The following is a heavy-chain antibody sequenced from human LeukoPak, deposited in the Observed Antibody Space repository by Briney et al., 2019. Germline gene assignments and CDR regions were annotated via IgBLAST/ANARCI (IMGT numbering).Heavy chain of an antibody. CDR3: ARIPSSWYYFDC. CDR1: GFTFSSYG. Sequence: GGSLRLSCAASGFTFSSYGMHWVRQAPGKGLEWVAFIRYDGSNKYYADSVKGRFIISRDNSKNTLYLQMNTLRTEDTAVYYCARIPSSWYYFDCWGQGTLVTVSS. J-gene: IGHJ4*02. D-gene: IGHD6-13*01. CDR2: IRYDGSNK. V-gene: IGHV3-30*02.